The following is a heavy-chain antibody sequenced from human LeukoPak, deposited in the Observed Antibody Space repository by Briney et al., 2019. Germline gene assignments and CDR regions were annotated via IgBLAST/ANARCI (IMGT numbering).Heavy chain of an antibody. CDR3: ARVNCYYGSGSHDY. CDR2: IKQDGSEK. V-gene: IGHV3-7*01. Sequence: GGSLRLSCAASGFTFSSYGMSWVRQAPGKGLEWVANIKQDGSEKYYVDSVKGRFTISRDNAKNSLYLQMNSLRAEDTAVYYCARVNCYYGSGSHDYWGQGTLVTVSS. J-gene: IGHJ4*02. D-gene: IGHD3-10*01. CDR1: GFTFSSYG.